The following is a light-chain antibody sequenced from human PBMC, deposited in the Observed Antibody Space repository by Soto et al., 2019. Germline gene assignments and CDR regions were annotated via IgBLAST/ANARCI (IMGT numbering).Light chain of an antibody. CDR3: QLSYTTLFT. CDR1: QSISNY. Sequence: DIQMTQSPSSLSASVGDRVTITCRASQSISNYLNWYQQKPGKAPKLLIYAASSLQSGVPSRFSGSGSGTDFTLTISSLKPEDFATYSCQLSYTTLFTFGPGTNVDIK. V-gene: IGKV1-39*01. J-gene: IGKJ3*01. CDR2: AAS.